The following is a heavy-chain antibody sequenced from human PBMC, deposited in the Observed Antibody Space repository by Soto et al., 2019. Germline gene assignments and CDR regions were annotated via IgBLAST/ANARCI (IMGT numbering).Heavy chain of an antibody. CDR2: INSKTDGGTT. J-gene: IGHJ4*02. V-gene: IGHV3-15*01. D-gene: IGHD1-1*01. CDR1: GFTFSNAW. Sequence: EVQLVESGGGLVKPGGSLRLSCAASGFTFSNAWMSWVRQAPGKGLEWVGGINSKTDGGTTDYAAPVQGRFTISRDDSKNTLYLQMNSLNTADTAVYYCPTVVLNENANGDYWGQGTLVTVSS. CDR3: PTVVLNENANGDY.